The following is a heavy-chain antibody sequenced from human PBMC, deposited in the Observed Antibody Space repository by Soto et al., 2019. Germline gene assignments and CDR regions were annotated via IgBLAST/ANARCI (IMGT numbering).Heavy chain of an antibody. Sequence: SETLSLTCTVSGGSISSSSYYWGWIRQPPGKGLEWIGSIYYSGSTYYNPSLKSRVTISVDTSKNQFSLKLSSVTAADTAVYYCARVRARYYMDVWGKGTTVTVSS. CDR3: ARVRARYYMDV. CDR1: GGSISSSSYY. J-gene: IGHJ6*03. V-gene: IGHV4-39*01. CDR2: IYYSGST.